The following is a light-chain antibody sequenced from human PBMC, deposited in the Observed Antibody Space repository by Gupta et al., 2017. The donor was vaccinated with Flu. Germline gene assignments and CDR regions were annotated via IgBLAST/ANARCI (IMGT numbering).Light chain of an antibody. CDR1: QSLSDNC. CDR2: GAS. CDR3: LQGDNPPKT. J-gene: IGKJ1*01. V-gene: IGKV3-20*01. Sequence: DIVLTQSPGTLSLSPGDGATLSCRASQSLSDNCLAWYQQRPGQAPKLLIYGASTRATGIPDRFSGSGSGTEFTLTISRLDPEDFAVYFCLQGDNPPKTFGQWTKVEIK.